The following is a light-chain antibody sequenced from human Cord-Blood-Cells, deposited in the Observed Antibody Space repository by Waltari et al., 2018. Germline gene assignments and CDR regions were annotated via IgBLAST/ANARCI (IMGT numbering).Light chain of an antibody. CDR2: EGS. V-gene: IGLV2-23*01. CDR1: SRDVGSYNL. CDR3: CSCAESGTCV. J-gene: IGLJ3*02. Sequence: QSALTQPASVSGSPGQSITISCTGTSRDVGSYNLVSWYQQHPGKAPKLMTYEGSKRPSAVSIRFSGSNASNTASLAISGLQAEDEADYYCCSCAESGTCVVGGGTKLTVL.